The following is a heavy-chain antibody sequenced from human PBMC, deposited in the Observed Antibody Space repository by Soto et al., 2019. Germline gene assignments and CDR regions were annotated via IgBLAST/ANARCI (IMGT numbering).Heavy chain of an antibody. V-gene: IGHV1-2*04. Sequence: ASVKVSCKASGYSFTDYYMHWVRQAPGQGLEWLGWVNPNSGDTQYAQKFQAWVTMTRDTSISTAYMELRRLRSDDTAVYYCVRFGTIGRYYDAFDLWGQGTMVTVSS. J-gene: IGHJ3*01. CDR2: VNPNSGDT. CDR1: GYSFTDYY. CDR3: VRFGTIGRYYDAFDL. D-gene: IGHD1-26*01.